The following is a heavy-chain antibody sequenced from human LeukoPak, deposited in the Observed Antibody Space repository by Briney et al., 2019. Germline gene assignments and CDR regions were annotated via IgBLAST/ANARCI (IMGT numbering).Heavy chain of an antibody. CDR3: ARDKYGDLDY. J-gene: IGHJ4*02. D-gene: IGHD4-17*01. V-gene: IGHV3-21*01. CDR1: GFTFSNAW. CDR2: ISSSSSYI. Sequence: GGSLRLSCAASGFTFSNAWMNWVRQAPGKGLEWVSSISSSSSYIYYADSVKGRFTISRDNAKNSLYLQMNSLRAEDTAVYYCARDKYGDLDYWGQGTLVTVSS.